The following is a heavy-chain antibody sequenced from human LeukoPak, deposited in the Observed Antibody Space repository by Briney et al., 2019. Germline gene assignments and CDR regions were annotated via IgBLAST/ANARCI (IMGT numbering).Heavy chain of an antibody. CDR2: IKEDGREK. D-gene: IGHD3-10*01. Sequence: GGSLRLSCAASGFTFSSYSMSWVRQASGKGLEWVATIKEDGREKYYVDSVKGRFTISRDNTKNSLYLQMNSLRDEDTAVYYCARETWFGELSVDYWGQGTLVTVSS. CDR3: ARETWFGELSVDY. V-gene: IGHV3-7*03. CDR1: GFTFSSYS. J-gene: IGHJ4*02.